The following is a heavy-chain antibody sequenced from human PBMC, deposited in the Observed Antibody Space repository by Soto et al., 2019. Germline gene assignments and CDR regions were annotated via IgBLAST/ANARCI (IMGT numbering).Heavy chain of an antibody. J-gene: IGHJ6*02. Sequence: QVQLVESGGGLVKPGGSLRLSCAASGFTFSDYYMSWIRQAPGKGLEWVSYISSSSSYTNYADSVKGRFTISRDNAKNSLYLQMHSLRAVDTAVYYWASGLSSSWFYYGMDVWGQGTTVTVSS. CDR2: ISSSSSYT. V-gene: IGHV3-11*05. CDR3: ASGLSSSWFYYGMDV. CDR1: GFTFSDYY. D-gene: IGHD6-13*01.